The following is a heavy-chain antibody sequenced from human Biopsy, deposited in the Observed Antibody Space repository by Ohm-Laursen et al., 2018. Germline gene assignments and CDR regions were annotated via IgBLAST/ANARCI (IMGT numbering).Heavy chain of an antibody. V-gene: IGHV3-21*06. D-gene: IGHD3-10*01. J-gene: IGHJ5*01. Sequence: SLRLSCAASGVTLSGYGMNWVRQAPGKGLEWVSSISASSSYIYYADSVKGRFTVPRDNTKNTLYLQINSLRAADTAIYFCATELLPPGVGGPWLDSWGQGTPVTVSS. CDR2: ISASSSYI. CDR1: GVTLSGYG. CDR3: ATELLPPGVGGPWLDS.